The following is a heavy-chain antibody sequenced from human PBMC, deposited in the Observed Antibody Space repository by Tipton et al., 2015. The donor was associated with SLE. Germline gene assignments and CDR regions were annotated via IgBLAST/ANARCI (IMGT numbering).Heavy chain of an antibody. CDR3: ARGRQGDGYNGFFDC. J-gene: IGHJ4*02. V-gene: IGHV3-11*01. CDR2: ISSSGTSI. D-gene: IGHD5-24*01. Sequence: AVSGLTFSDYNMNWIRQAPGKGLEWVSYISSSGTSIYYADSVKGRFTISRDNAKNSLLLQLNNLRDEDTAVYFCARGRQGDGYNGFFDCWRQGTLVTVSS. CDR1: GLTFSDYN.